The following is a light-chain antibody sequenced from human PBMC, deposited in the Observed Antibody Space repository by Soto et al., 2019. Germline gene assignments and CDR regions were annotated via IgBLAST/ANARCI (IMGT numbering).Light chain of an antibody. CDR2: AAS. CDR1: QNINNY. V-gene: IGKV1-39*01. J-gene: IGKJ2*01. Sequence: DIQMTQSPSSLSASVGDRVTITCPASQNINNYLNWYQQKSRKAPKLLIYAASSLQSGVPSRFSGSGSGTDFTLIISSLQPEDFVTYYCQQSYSAPYTFGQGTKLEIK. CDR3: QQSYSAPYT.